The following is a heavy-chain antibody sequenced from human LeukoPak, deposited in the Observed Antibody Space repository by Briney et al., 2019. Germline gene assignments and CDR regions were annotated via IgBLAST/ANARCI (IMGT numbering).Heavy chain of an antibody. J-gene: IGHJ4*02. CDR3: ARDQYYYDSSGTITLDY. Sequence: ASVKVSCKASGYTFTSYGISWVRQAPGQGLEWMGWISAYNGNTNYAQKLQGRVTMTTDTSTSTAYMELRSLRSDDTAVYYCARDQYYYDSSGTITLDYWGQGTLVTVSS. CDR1: GYTFTSYG. CDR2: ISAYNGNT. V-gene: IGHV1-18*01. D-gene: IGHD3-22*01.